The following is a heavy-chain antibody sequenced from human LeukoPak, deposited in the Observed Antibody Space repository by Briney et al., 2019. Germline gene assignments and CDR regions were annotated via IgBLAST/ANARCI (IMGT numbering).Heavy chain of an antibody. J-gene: IGHJ6*03. CDR2: ISAYYGNT. D-gene: IGHD6-13*01. V-gene: IGHV1-18*01. Sequence: AASVKVSCKASGYTCTSYGISWVRQAPGQGLEWMGWISAYYGNTNYAQKLQGRVTMTTDTSTSTAYMELRSLRSDDTAVYYCARDHSSSWYYYYYYMDVWGKGTTVTVSS. CDR3: ARDHSSSWYYYYYYMDV. CDR1: GYTCTSYG.